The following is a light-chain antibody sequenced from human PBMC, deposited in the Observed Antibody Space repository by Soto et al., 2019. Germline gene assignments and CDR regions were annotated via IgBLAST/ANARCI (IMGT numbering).Light chain of an antibody. CDR2: AAS. J-gene: IGKJ4*01. CDR1: QGIGNT. CDR3: QQRSNWTLT. Sequence: PGERATLSCRASQGIGNTLAWYQQKPGQTPRLLIYAASIRATGVPARFSGSRSGTDFTLTISSLEPEDFAVYYCQQRSNWTLTFGGGTKVDI. V-gene: IGKV3-11*01.